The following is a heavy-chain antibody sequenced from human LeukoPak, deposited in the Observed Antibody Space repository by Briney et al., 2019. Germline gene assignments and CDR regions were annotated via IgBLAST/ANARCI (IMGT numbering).Heavy chain of an antibody. J-gene: IGHJ5*02. V-gene: IGHV4-31*03. D-gene: IGHD5-18*01. CDR1: GGSISSGGYY. Sequence: SETLSLTCTVSGGSISSGGYYWSWIRQHPGKGLEWIGYIYYSGSTYYNPSLKSRVTISVDTSKNQFSLKLSSVTAADTAVYYCARDARCSYGYVGDWFDPWGQGTLVTVSS. CDR3: ARDARCSYGYVGDWFDP. CDR2: IYYSGST.